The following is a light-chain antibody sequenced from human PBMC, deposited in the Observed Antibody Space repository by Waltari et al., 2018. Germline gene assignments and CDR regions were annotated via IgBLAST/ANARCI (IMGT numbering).Light chain of an antibody. V-gene: IGKV1-13*02. J-gene: IGKJ4*01. CDR1: QGINTA. Sequence: IQLTQSPSSLSASLGDRVTITCRASQGINTALALYQQKPGKAPNLLIYDASNLESGVPARFSGSGSGTDFSLTISSLQPEDFATYYCQQFISYPRTFGGGTKVEIK. CDR2: DAS. CDR3: QQFISYPRT.